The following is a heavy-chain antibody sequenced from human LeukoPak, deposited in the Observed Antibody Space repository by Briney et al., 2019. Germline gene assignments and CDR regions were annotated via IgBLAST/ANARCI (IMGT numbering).Heavy chain of an antibody. Sequence: PGGSLRLSCAASRFTFSRYWMHWIRQARRKGLVWVSRINSDGISKSYADSVKGRFTISRDNAKNTLYLQMNSLRAEDTAVYYCARDGNYYDSSGPADYWGQGTLVTVSS. CDR2: INSDGISK. J-gene: IGHJ4*02. D-gene: IGHD3-22*01. V-gene: IGHV3-74*01. CDR3: ARDGNYYDSSGPADY. CDR1: RFTFSRYW.